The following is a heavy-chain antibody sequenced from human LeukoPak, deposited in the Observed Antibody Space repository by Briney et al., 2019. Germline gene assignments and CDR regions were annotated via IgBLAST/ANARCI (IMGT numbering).Heavy chain of an antibody. CDR2: INTNTGNP. J-gene: IGHJ3*01. Sequence: RASVKVSCKASGYTFTRYAMNWVRQAPGQGLEWMGWINTNTGNPAYAQGFTGRFVFSLDTSVSTAYLQISSLKAEDTAVYYCARSLYGSGSYYNDYWGQGTMVTVSS. V-gene: IGHV7-4-1*02. CDR3: ARSLYGSGSYYNDY. D-gene: IGHD3-10*01. CDR1: GYTFTRYA.